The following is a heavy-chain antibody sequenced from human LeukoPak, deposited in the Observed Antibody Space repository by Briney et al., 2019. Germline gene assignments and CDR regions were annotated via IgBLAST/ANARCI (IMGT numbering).Heavy chain of an antibody. CDR1: GGSISSYY. Sequence: SETLSLTCTVSGGSISSYYWSWIRQPPGKGLEWIGYIYYSGSTNYNPSLKSRVTISVDTSKNQFSLKLSPVTAADTAVYYCARVRYDTAMALIGAFDIWGQGTMVTVSS. J-gene: IGHJ3*02. D-gene: IGHD5-18*01. CDR2: IYYSGST. V-gene: IGHV4-59*01. CDR3: ARVRYDTAMALIGAFDI.